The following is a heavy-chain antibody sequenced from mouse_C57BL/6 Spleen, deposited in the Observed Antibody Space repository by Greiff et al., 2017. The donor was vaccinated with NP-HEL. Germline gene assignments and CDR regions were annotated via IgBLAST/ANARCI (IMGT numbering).Heavy chain of an antibody. V-gene: IGHV1-26*01. Sequence: EVQLQQSGPELVKPGASVKISCKASGYTFTDYYMNWVKQSHGKSLEWIGDINPNNGGTSYNQKFKGKATLTVDKSSSTAYMELRSLTSEDSAVYYCARRGYYGSSYEYWYFDVWGTGTTVTVSS. D-gene: IGHD1-1*01. CDR2: INPNNGGT. CDR3: ARRGYYGSSYEYWYFDV. CDR1: GYTFTDYY. J-gene: IGHJ1*03.